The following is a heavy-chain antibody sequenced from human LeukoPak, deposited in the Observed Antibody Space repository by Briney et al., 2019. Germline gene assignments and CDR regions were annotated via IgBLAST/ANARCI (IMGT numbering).Heavy chain of an antibody. J-gene: IGHJ4*02. D-gene: IGHD6-13*01. CDR3: AKDVPRHWAAAGPIDY. V-gene: IGHV3-30*02. CDR1: GFTFSSYG. Sequence: PGGPLRLSCAASGFTFSSYGMHWVRQAPGKGLEWVAFIRYDGSNKYYADSVKGRFTISRDNSKNTLYLQMNSLRAEDTAVYYCAKDVPRHWAAAGPIDYWGQGTLVTVSS. CDR2: IRYDGSNK.